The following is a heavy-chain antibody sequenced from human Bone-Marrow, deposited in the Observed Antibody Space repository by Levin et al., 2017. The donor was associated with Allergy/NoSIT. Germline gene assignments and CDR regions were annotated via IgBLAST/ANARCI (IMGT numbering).Heavy chain of an antibody. CDR2: IKSKSDGGTT. V-gene: IGHV3-15*01. J-gene: IGHJ5*02. D-gene: IGHD2-2*01. CDR3: ATIKRYCSSPSCQEYWFDP. CDR1: GFTFSDAW. Sequence: GGSLRLSCAVSGFTFSDAWMTWVRQAPGKGLEWVGRIKSKSDGGTTDYAAPVKGRFTISRDDSKYTLYLQMNSLKTEDTAVYYCATIKRYCSSPSCQEYWFDPWGQGTLVTVSS.